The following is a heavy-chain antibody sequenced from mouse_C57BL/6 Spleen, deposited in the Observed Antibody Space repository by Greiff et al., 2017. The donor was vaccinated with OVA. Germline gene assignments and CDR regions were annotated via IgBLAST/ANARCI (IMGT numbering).Heavy chain of an antibody. D-gene: IGHD2-3*01. CDR1: GYTFTDYE. V-gene: IGHV1-15*01. J-gene: IGHJ2*01. CDR2: IDPETGGT. CDR3: TRGRDGYFYYFDY. Sequence: QVQLQQSGAELVRPGASVTLSCKASGYTFTDYEMHWVKQTPVHGLEWIGAIDPETGGTAYNQKFKGKAILTADKSSSTAYMELRSLTSEDSAVYYCTRGRDGYFYYFDYWGQGTTLTVSS.